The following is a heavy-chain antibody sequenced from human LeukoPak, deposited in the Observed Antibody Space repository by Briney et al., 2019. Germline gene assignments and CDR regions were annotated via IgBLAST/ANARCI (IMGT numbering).Heavy chain of an antibody. CDR3: ARQFEGWLQLRQKAFDI. D-gene: IGHD5-24*01. J-gene: IGHJ3*02. Sequence: GGSLRLSCAASGFTVSSNYMSWVRQAPGKGLEWVSVIYSGGSTYYADSVKGRFTISRDNSKNTLYLQMNSLRAEDTAVYYCARQFEGWLQLRQKAFDIWGQGTMVTVSS. V-gene: IGHV3-66*04. CDR1: GFTVSSNY. CDR2: IYSGGST.